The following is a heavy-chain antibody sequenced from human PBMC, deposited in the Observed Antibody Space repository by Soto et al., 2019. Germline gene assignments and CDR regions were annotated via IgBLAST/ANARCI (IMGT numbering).Heavy chain of an antibody. V-gene: IGHV4-31*03. J-gene: IGHJ5*02. D-gene: IGHD1-26*01. CDR3: AGRGDYSPRIGFDP. CDR2: IYYSGST. CDR1: GGSISSGGYY. Sequence: QVQLQESGPGLVKPSQTLSLTCTVSGGSISSGGYYWSWIRQHPGKGLEWLGYIYYSGSTYYNPSLKSRVTISVDTSKNQSALKLSSVTAADTAVYYCAGRGDYSPRIGFDPWGQGTLVTVSS.